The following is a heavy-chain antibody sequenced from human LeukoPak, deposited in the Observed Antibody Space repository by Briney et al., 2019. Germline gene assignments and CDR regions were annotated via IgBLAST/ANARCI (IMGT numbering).Heavy chain of an antibody. CDR3: AKAYGGSFFDY. J-gene: IGHJ4*02. V-gene: IGHV3-23*01. CDR1: GFTFSSYT. CDR2: ISDRGDNT. D-gene: IGHD1-26*01. Sequence: PGGSLRLSCAASGFTFSSYTMNWVRQAPGKGLEWVSGISDRGDNTQYADSVKGRFTISRDNSKNTLYLQMNSLRVEDTAVYYCAKAYGGSFFDYWGQGTLVTVSS.